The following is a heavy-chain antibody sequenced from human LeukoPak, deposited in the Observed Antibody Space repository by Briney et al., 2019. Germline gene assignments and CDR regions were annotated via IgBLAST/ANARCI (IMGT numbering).Heavy chain of an antibody. Sequence: GGSLRLSCAAFGFTFSSYWMTWVRQTPGKGLEWVANIEQDGSEKYYVDSVKGRFTISRDNAKNSLYLQMNSLRAEDTAVYYCARRGSSSWPNWFDPWGQGTLVTVSS. J-gene: IGHJ5*02. CDR2: IEQDGSEK. CDR3: ARRGSSSWPNWFDP. CDR1: GFTFSSYW. V-gene: IGHV3-7*03. D-gene: IGHD6-13*01.